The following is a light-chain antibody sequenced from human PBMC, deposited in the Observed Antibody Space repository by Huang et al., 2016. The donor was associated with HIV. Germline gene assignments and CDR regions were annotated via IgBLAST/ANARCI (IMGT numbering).Light chain of an antibody. CDR1: QSLSSGY. CDR2: GAS. CDR3: QQYGSSPIT. J-gene: IGKJ3*01. Sequence: EIVLTQSPGTLSLSPGERATLSCRASQSLSSGYLAWYQQKPGQAPRLLLHGASSRATGIPYRFSGSGSGTDFTLTISRLEPEDFAVYYCQQYGSSPITFGPGTKVDIK. V-gene: IGKV3-20*01.